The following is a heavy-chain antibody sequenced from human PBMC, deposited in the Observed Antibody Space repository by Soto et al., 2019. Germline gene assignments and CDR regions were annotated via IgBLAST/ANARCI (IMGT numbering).Heavy chain of an antibody. J-gene: IGHJ4*02. CDR1: GYMFTSYG. D-gene: IGHD3-10*01. CDR3: ASGWFGEFVYQFDY. V-gene: IGHV1-18*01. Sequence: QVQLVQSGAEVKKPGASVKVSCKPSGYMFTSYGITWVRQAPGQGLEWMGWISAYNGNTNYAQKFQGRVTMTTDTSTSRAYMELRSLGSDDTAVYYCASGWFGEFVYQFDYWGQGTLVTVSS. CDR2: ISAYNGNT.